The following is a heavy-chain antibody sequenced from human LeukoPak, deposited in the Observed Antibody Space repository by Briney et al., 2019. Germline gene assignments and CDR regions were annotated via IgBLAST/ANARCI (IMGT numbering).Heavy chain of an antibody. D-gene: IGHD7-27*01. J-gene: IGHJ4*02. V-gene: IGHV4-59*01. CDR1: GGSISSYY. CDR3: ARWGTNSGYLTFDY. Sequence: SETLSLTCTVAGGSISSYYWSWLRQPPGKGLEWIGYIYYSGSTNYNPSLKSRVTISVDTSKNQFSLKLSSVTAADTAVYYCARWGTNSGYLTFDYWGQGTLVTVSS. CDR2: IYYSGST.